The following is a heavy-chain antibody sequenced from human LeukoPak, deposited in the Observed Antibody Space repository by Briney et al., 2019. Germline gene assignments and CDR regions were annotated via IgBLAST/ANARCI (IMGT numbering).Heavy chain of an antibody. V-gene: IGHV4-59*01. CDR1: GGSISSYY. CDR3: ARRRDILTGYGLDS. Sequence: KPSETLSLTCTVSGGSISSYYWSWIRQPPGKGLEWIGYIYYSGSTNYNPSLKSRVTISVDTSKNRFSLKLSSVTAADTAVYYCARRRDILTGYGLDSWGQGTLVTVSS. D-gene: IGHD3-9*01. CDR2: IYYSGST. J-gene: IGHJ5*02.